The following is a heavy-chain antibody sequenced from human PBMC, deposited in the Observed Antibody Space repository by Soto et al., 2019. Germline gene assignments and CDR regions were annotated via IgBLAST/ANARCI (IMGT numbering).Heavy chain of an antibody. CDR2: INYSGST. Sequence: SETLSLTCTVSGGSISSGDYYWSWIRQPPGKGLEWIGYINYSGSTNYNPSLKSRVTVSVDTSKNQFSLKLTSVTAADTAVYYCARDKITGLFDYWGQGTLVTVSS. V-gene: IGHV4-30-4*01. J-gene: IGHJ4*02. D-gene: IGHD2-8*02. CDR1: GGSISSGDYY. CDR3: ARDKITGLFDY.